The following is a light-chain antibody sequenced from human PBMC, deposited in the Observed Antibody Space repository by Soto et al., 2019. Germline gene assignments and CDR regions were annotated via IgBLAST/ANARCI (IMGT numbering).Light chain of an antibody. CDR3: QHYGSSQWT. CDR1: HVVTSTY. J-gene: IGKJ1*01. Sequence: EIVLTQAPGTLSFSRGERATLSCRASHVVTSTYLAWYHQKPGQAPRLLIYGVSNRAPGIPDRFSASGSGTDFTLTISRLEPEDFAVYYCQHYGSSQWTLGQGTKVDIK. V-gene: IGKV3-20*01. CDR2: GVS.